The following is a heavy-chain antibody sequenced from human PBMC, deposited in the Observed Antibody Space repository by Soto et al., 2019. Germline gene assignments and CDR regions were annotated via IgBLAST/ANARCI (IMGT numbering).Heavy chain of an antibody. Sequence: GGSLRLSCAASGFTFSSYAMSWVRQAPGKGLEWVSAISGSGGSTYYADSVKGRFTISRDNSKNTLYLQMNSLRAEDTAVYYCAKEGKHYDSIYPYYFDYWGQGTLVTVSS. CDR2: ISGSGGST. V-gene: IGHV3-23*01. CDR3: AKEGKHYDSIYPYYFDY. J-gene: IGHJ4*02. CDR1: GFTFSSYA. D-gene: IGHD3-22*01.